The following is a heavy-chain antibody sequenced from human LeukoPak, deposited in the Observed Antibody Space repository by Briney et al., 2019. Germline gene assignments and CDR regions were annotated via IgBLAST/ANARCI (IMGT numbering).Heavy chain of an antibody. D-gene: IGHD1-20*01. CDR2: IYYSGST. V-gene: IGHV4-59*01. CDR1: GGSISSYY. Sequence: PSETLSLTCTVSGGSISSYYWSWIRQPPGKGLEWIGYIYYSGSTNYNPSLKSRVTISVDTSKNQFSLKLSSVTAADTAVYYCARDSITGTTTPHYYGMDVWGKGTTVTVSS. J-gene: IGHJ6*04. CDR3: ARDSITGTTTPHYYGMDV.